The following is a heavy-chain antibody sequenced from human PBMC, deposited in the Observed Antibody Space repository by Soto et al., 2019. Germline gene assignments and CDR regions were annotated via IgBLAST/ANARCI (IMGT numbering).Heavy chain of an antibody. D-gene: IGHD1-26*01. CDR3: AKDSLDSGSYWDYFDY. Sequence: EVQLLESGGGLVQPGGSLRLSCAASGFTFSSYAMSWVRQAPGKGLEWVSAISGSGGSTYYADSVKGRFTISRDNSKNTLYLQMNSLRAEDTAVYYCAKDSLDSGSYWDYFDYWGQGTLVTVSS. V-gene: IGHV3-23*01. CDR1: GFTFSSYA. J-gene: IGHJ4*02. CDR2: ISGSGGST.